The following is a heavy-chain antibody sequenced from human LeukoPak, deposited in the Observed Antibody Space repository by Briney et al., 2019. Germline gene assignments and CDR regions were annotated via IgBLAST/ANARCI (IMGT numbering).Heavy chain of an antibody. CDR1: GFTVSSNY. V-gene: IGHV3-66*02. D-gene: IGHD1-1*01. CDR3: ARDLRAKQLLYYYYGMDV. J-gene: IGHJ6*02. Sequence: PGGSLTLSCAASGFTVSSNYMSWVRQAPGKGLEWVSVIYSGGSTYYADSVKGRFTISRDNSKNTLYLQMNSLRAEDTAVYYCARDLRAKQLLYYYYGMDVWGQGTTVTVSS. CDR2: IYSGGST.